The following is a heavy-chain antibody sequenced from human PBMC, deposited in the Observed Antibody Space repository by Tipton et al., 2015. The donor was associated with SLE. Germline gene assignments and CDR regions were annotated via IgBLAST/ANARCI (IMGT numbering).Heavy chain of an antibody. Sequence: TLSLTCTVSGDSIRSTTYYWAWIRQPPGKGLEWIGGVYFGGTTYNNPSLKSRVAISVDMSKNQFSLRLASVTAADTAVYYCARGGDRDHGDYVEHSLDYWGQGTLVTVSS. CDR1: GDSIRSTTYY. J-gene: IGHJ4*02. CDR3: ARGGDRDHGDYVEHSLDY. V-gene: IGHV4-39*07. CDR2: VYFGGTT. D-gene: IGHD4-17*01.